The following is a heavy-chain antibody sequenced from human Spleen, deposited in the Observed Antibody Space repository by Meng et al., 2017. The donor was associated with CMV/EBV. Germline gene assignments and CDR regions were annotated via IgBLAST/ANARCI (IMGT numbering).Heavy chain of an antibody. J-gene: IGHJ5*02. CDR3: AREHVLLWFGRGWFDP. D-gene: IGHD3-10*01. V-gene: IGHV4-39*07. CDR2: IYYSGST. CDR1: GGSISSSSYY. Sequence: QLQPQEAGPGRVKPSETLSLTCTVSGGSISSSSYYWGWIRQPPGKGLEWIGSIYYSGSTYYNPSLKSRVTISVDTSKNQFSLKLSSVTAADTAVYYCAREHVLLWFGRGWFDPWGQGTLVTVSS.